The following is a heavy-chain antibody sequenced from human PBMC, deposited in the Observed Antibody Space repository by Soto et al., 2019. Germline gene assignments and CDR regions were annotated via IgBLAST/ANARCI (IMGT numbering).Heavy chain of an antibody. J-gene: IGHJ4*02. Sequence: SETLSLTCTVSGGSISSYYWSWIRQPPGKGLEWIGYIYYSGSTNYNPSLKSRVTISVDTSKNQFSLKLSSVTAADTAVYYCARQGPEKRHLGDRRITYFDYWGQGTLVTVSS. V-gene: IGHV4-59*08. CDR2: IYYSGST. D-gene: IGHD3-16*01. CDR1: GGSISSYY. CDR3: ARQGPEKRHLGDRRITYFDY.